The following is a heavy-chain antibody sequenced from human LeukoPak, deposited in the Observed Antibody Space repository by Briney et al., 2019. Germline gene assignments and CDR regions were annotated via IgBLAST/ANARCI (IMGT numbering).Heavy chain of an antibody. Sequence: GGSLRLSCAAPGFTFSDYYMSWIRQAPGKGLEWVSYISSSGSTIYYADSVKGRFTISRDNAKNSLYLQMNSLRAEDTAVYYCARDQRHCSSTSCSAYYYYYMDVWGKGTTVTVSS. V-gene: IGHV3-11*01. CDR2: ISSSGSTI. D-gene: IGHD2-2*01. CDR1: GFTFSDYY. J-gene: IGHJ6*03. CDR3: ARDQRHCSSTSCSAYYYYYMDV.